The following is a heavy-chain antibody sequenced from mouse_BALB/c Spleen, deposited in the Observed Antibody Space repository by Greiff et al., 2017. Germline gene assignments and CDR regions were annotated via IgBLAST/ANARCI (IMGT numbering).Heavy chain of an antibody. CDR3: AREGGNYGRKLWYFDV. V-gene: IGHV5-6-5*01. CDR2: ISSGGST. CDR1: GFTFSSYA. D-gene: IGHD2-1*01. J-gene: IGHJ1*01. Sequence: EVQRVESGGGLVKPGGSLKLSCAASGFTFSSYAMSWVRQTPEKRLEWVASISSGGSTYYPDSVKGRFTISRDNARNILYLQMSSLRSEDTAMYYCAREGGNYGRKLWYFDVWGAGTTVTVSS.